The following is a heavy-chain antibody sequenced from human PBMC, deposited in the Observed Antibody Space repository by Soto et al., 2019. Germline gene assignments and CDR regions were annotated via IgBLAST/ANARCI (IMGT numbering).Heavy chain of an antibody. CDR3: ARESGYYDFYYYYYMDV. CDR1: EFTFSWYW. CDR2: IKQDGSEK. J-gene: IGHJ6*03. V-gene: IGHV3-7*01. Sequence: GSPRLYCPATEFTFSWYWMSWAREAQGEGLEWVANIKQDGSEKYYVDSVKGRFTISRDNAKNSLYLQMNSLRAEDTAVYYCARESGYYDFYYYYYMDVWGKGT. D-gene: IGHD3-22*01.